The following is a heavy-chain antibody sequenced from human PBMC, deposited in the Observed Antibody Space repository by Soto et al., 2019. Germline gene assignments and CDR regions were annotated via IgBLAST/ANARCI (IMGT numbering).Heavy chain of an antibody. CDR2: ISYDGIDE. D-gene: IGHD4-4*01. CDR1: GFIFTSFG. J-gene: IGHJ4*02. CDR3: AKDFREMATVAPGVS. Sequence: QVQLVESGGGVVQPGTSLKLSCATSGFIFTSFGMHWLRQAPGKGLEWVAVISYDGIDENYADSVKGRFAISRDKSKSTVYLHMNTLIVEDTAVYYCAKDFREMATVAPGVSWAQGTLVSVSS. V-gene: IGHV3-30*18.